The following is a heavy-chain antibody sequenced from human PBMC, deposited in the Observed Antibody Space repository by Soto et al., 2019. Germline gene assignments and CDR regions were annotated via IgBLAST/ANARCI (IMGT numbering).Heavy chain of an antibody. D-gene: IGHD2-21*02. V-gene: IGHV1-18*01. CDR2: ISAYNGNT. J-gene: IGHJ6*02. CDR3: ARSLCGGDCYYYYYGMDV. CDR1: GYTFTSYG. Sequence: GASVKVSCKASGYTFTSYGISWVRQAPGQGPEWMGWISAYNGNTNYAQKLQGRVTMTTDTSTSTAYMELRSLRSDDTAVYYCARSLCGGDCYYYYYGMDVWGQGTTVTVSS.